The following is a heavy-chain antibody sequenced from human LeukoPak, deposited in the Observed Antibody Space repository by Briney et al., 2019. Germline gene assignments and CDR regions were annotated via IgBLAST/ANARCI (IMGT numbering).Heavy chain of an antibody. CDR1: GDSLTSHF. D-gene: IGHD5-24*01. V-gene: IGHV4-59*08. J-gene: IGHJ3*02. CDR2: VFHSGTT. CDR3: ARRMATVTYAFDI. Sequence: SETLSLTCNVSGDSLTSHFWSWIRQTPGKGLEWIGYVFHSGTTNYSPSLKSRVTISLDTSKKQFYLRLASVTAADTALYYCARRMATVTYAFDIWGHGTMVSVSS.